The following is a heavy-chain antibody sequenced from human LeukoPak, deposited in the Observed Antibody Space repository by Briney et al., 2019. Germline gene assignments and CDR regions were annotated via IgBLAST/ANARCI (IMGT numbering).Heavy chain of an antibody. J-gene: IGHJ5*02. CDR1: GGSISSSSYY. D-gene: IGHD3-22*01. CDR2: IYYSGST. Sequence: SDTLSLTCTVCGGSISSSSYYWGWLRQPPGKGLEWIGSIYYSGSTYYNPSLKSRVTISVDTSKNQFSLKLSSVTAADTAVYYCARSFGDRSGYFPQPLSFDPWGQGTLVAVSS. V-gene: IGHV4-39*01. CDR3: ARSFGDRSGYFPQPLSFDP.